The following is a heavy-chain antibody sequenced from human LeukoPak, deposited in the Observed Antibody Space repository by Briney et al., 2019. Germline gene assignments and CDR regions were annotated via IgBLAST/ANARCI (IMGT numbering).Heavy chain of an antibody. CDR1: GGTFSSYA. Sequence: SVNVSCKASGGTFSSYAISWVRQAPGQGLEWMGGIIPIFGTANYAQKFQGRVTITADESTSTAYMELSSLRSEDTAVYYCARAPIGYCSSTSCYTSAFDIWGQGTMVTVSS. D-gene: IGHD2-2*02. J-gene: IGHJ3*02. CDR3: ARAPIGYCSSTSCYTSAFDI. CDR2: IIPIFGTA. V-gene: IGHV1-69*01.